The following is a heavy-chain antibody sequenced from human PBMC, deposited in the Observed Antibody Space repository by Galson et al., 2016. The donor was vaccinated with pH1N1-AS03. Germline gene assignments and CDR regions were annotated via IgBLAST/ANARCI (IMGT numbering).Heavy chain of an antibody. V-gene: IGHV4-59*01. CDR3: ARYTYESAAGGYFFDY. CDR2: IYSSGSA. J-gene: IGHJ4*01. Sequence: KGLECIGYIYSSGSAIYNPSFRSRVTISIDTSRNQFSLRVNSVTAADTAVYYCARYTYESAAGGYFFDYWGHGTLVTVSS. D-gene: IGHD5-18*01.